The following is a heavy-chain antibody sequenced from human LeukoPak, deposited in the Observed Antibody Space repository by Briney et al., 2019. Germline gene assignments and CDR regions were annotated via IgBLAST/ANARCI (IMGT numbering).Heavy chain of an antibody. D-gene: IGHD3-3*01. CDR3: ARDLVASTIFGVREVDP. V-gene: IGHV3-21*01. CDR1: GFTFSGYS. CDR2: ISSSSSYI. J-gene: IGHJ5*02. Sequence: GGSLRLSCAASGFTFSGYSMNWVRQAPGKGLEWVSSISSSSSYIYYADSVKGRFTISRDNAKNSLYLQMNSLRAEDTAVYYCARDLVASTIFGVREVDPWGQGTLVTVSS.